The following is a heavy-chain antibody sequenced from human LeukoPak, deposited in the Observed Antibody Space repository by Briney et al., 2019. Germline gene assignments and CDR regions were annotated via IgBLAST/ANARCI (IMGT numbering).Heavy chain of an antibody. Sequence: VASVNVSCNASGYTFTGYYMHWVRQAPGQGLELMGIINPSGGSTSYAQKFQGRVTMTRDTSTSTVYMELSSLRSEDTAVYYCARFSYDSSGYPRGLDYWGQGTLVTVSS. D-gene: IGHD3-22*01. CDR2: INPSGGST. CDR3: ARFSYDSSGYPRGLDY. V-gene: IGHV1-46*01. J-gene: IGHJ4*02. CDR1: GYTFTGYY.